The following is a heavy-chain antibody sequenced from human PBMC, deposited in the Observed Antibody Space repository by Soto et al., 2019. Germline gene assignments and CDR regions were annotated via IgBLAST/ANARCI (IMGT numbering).Heavy chain of an antibody. V-gene: IGHV5-51*01. CDR2: ISPGDSNA. J-gene: IGHJ5*02. Sequence: WEALKTSLKGLWYRFTNYWNALVRQMPGKGLEWMGIISPGDSNASYPPSFKRLVTISVDKSISTAYLQWTSLKAYDTAIYYSARKLGHGSITNWFDPWGQGTLVTVSS. CDR3: ARKLGHGSITNWFDP. CDR1: WYRFTNYW. D-gene: IGHD3-10*01.